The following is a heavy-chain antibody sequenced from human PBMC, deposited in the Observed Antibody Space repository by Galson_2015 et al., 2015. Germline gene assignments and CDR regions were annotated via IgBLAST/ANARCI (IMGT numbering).Heavy chain of an antibody. CDR3: ARGLRSARFDVLYYFDY. CDR2: IYHSGST. J-gene: IGHJ4*02. D-gene: IGHD6-6*01. V-gene: IGHV4-4*02. CDR1: GGSISSSNW. Sequence: ETLSLTCAVSGGSISSSNWWSWVRQPPGKGLEWIGEIYHSGSTNYNPSLKSRVTISVDKSKNQFSLKLSSVTAADTAVYYCARGLRSARFDVLYYFDYWGQGTLVTVSS.